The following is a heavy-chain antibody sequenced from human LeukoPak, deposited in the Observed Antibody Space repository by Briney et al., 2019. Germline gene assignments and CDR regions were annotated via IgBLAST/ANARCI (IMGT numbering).Heavy chain of an antibody. V-gene: IGHV3-48*02. D-gene: IGHD3-22*01. Sequence: PGGSLRLSCAASGFTFSSYSMNWVRQAPGKGLEWVSYISSSSSTIYYADSVKGRFTISRGNAKNSLYLQMNSLRDEDTAVYYCARDQTNYYDSSLSDYWGQGTLVTVSS. J-gene: IGHJ4*02. CDR1: GFTFSSYS. CDR2: ISSSSSTI. CDR3: ARDQTNYYDSSLSDY.